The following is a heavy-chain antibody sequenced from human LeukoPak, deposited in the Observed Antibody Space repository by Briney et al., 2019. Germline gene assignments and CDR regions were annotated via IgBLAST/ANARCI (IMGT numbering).Heavy chain of an antibody. V-gene: IGHV3-53*01. D-gene: IGHD3-16*01. CDR3: ARALGFDYFDY. CDR1: GFTVSSNY. CDR2: IYSGGST. J-gene: IGHJ4*02. Sequence: GGSLRLSCAASGFTVSSNYMSWVRQAPGKGLEWVSVIYSGGSTYYADSVKGRFTISRDNSKDTLYLQMNSLRAEDTAVYYCARALGFDYFDYWGQGTLVTVSS.